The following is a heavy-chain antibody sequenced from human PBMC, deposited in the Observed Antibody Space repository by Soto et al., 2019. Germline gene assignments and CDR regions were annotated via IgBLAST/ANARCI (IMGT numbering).Heavy chain of an antibody. D-gene: IGHD2-21*01. CDR2: ISSSSSYI. CDR3: ARAKAPGGDPEVDDY. J-gene: IGHJ4*02. CDR1: GFTFSSYS. V-gene: IGHV3-21*01. Sequence: EVQLVESGGGLVKPGGSLRLSCAASGFTFSSYSMNWVRQAPGKGLEWVSSISSSSSYIYYADSVKGRFTISRDNAKNSLYLQMNRLRAEDTAVYYCARAKAPGGDPEVDDYWGQGTLVTVSS.